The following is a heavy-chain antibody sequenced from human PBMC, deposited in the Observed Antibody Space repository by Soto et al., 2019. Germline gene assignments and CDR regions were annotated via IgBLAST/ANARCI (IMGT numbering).Heavy chain of an antibody. V-gene: IGHV3-15*07. Sequence: VQLVESGGVLIKPGGSLRLSCATSGFIFNDEWMNWVRQAPGRGLEWVGRIKNKANGGTRDYAAPVKGRFTISRDDSKSTVYLQMNNLKSEDTAVYHCTRGNYGAFDNWGQGTLVTVSS. CDR3: TRGNYGAFDN. CDR2: IKNKANGGTR. J-gene: IGHJ3*02. CDR1: GFIFNDEW. D-gene: IGHD1-7*01.